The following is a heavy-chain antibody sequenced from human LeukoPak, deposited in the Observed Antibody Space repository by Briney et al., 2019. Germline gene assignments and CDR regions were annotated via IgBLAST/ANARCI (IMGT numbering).Heavy chain of an antibody. J-gene: IGHJ5*02. CDR3: ALTYYYDSRGYYGSWFDP. Sequence: ASVKVSCKVSGYTLTELSMHWVRQAPGKGLEWMGGFDPEDGETIYAQKFQGRVTMTEDTSTDTAYMELSSLRSEDTAVYYCALTYYYDSRGYYGSWFDPWGQGTLVTVSS. CDR2: FDPEDGET. D-gene: IGHD3-22*01. CDR1: GYTLTELS. V-gene: IGHV1-24*01.